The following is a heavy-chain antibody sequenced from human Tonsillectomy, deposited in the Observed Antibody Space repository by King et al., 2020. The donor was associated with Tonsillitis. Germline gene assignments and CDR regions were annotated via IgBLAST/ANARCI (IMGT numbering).Heavy chain of an antibody. D-gene: IGHD5-18*01. Sequence: QLVQSGAEVKKPGASVKVSCKASGYTLTTYYMHWVRQAPGQGLEWMGMINPSDDNTHYAQKFQGRVTMTRDTSTSTVYMELRSLSFEDTAVYYCARETPDTLYFDYWGQGTLVTVSS. CDR2: INPSDDNT. J-gene: IGHJ4*02. CDR3: ARETPDTLYFDY. CDR1: GYTLTTYY. V-gene: IGHV1-46*01.